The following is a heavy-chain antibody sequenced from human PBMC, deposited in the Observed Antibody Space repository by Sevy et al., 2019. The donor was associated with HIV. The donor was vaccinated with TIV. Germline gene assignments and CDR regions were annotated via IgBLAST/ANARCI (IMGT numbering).Heavy chain of an antibody. CDR1: GFTFSYYN. Sequence: GGSLRLSCAASGFTFSYYNMNWVRQAPGKGLEWGSSISSGSSYIFYVDSVKGRFTISRDNAKDSLFLQMNSLRAEDTAVYYCARNLDYYASGPPDSWGRGTLVTVSS. CDR2: ISSGSSYI. CDR3: ARNLDYYASGPPDS. J-gene: IGHJ4*02. V-gene: IGHV3-21*01. D-gene: IGHD3-10*01.